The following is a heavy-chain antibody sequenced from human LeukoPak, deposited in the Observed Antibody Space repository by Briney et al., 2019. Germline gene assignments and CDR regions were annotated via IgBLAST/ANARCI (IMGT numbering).Heavy chain of an antibody. D-gene: IGHD5-24*01. Sequence: GSVKVSCKASGYIFTGHYMNWVRQVPGQGLEWMGRINPKTGGTNYAQNFQGRVTMTRDTSISTTYMELSRLRPDDTAVYYCARVGDGLNDAFDIWGQGTMVTVSS. J-gene: IGHJ3*02. CDR1: GYIFTGHY. CDR2: INPKTGGT. CDR3: ARVGDGLNDAFDI. V-gene: IGHV1-2*06.